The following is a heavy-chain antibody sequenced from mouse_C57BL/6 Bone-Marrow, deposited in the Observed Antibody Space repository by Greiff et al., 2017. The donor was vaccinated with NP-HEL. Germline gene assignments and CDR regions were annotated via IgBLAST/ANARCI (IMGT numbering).Heavy chain of an antibody. CDR2: INPNNGGT. CDR1: GYTFTDYY. CDR3: AREGGLRREPFAY. V-gene: IGHV1-26*01. Sequence: VQLQQSGPELVKPGASVKISCKASGYTFTDYYMNWVKQSHGKSLEWIGDINPNNGGTSYNQKFKGKATLTVDKSSSTAYMELRSLTSEDSAVYYCAREGGLRREPFAYWGQGTLVTVSA. J-gene: IGHJ3*01. D-gene: IGHD2-2*01.